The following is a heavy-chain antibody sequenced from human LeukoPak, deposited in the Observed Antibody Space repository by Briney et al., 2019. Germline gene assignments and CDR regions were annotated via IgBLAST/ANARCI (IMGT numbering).Heavy chain of an antibody. Sequence: SQTLSLTCTVSGGSLSSGGYYWSWIRQHPGKGLEWIGYIYYSGSTYYNPSLKSRVTISVDTSKNQFSLKLSSVTAADTAVYYCARDHWSSSGLAAFDIWGQGTMVTVSS. CDR3: ARDHWSSSGLAAFDI. J-gene: IGHJ3*02. CDR2: IYYSGST. V-gene: IGHV4-31*03. D-gene: IGHD3-22*01. CDR1: GGSLSSGGYY.